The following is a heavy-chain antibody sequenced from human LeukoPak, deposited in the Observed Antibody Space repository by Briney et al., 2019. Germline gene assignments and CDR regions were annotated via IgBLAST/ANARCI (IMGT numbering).Heavy chain of an antibody. CDR3: ARRGNWGLFDY. V-gene: IGHV4-38-2*02. J-gene: IGHJ4*02. Sequence: SETLSLTCTVSGYSVSGDYYWGWIRQPPGKGLEWNGNIHHSGSTDYNPSLKSRVTISVDTSKNQFSLKLTSVAATDTAVYYCARRGNWGLFDYWGQGTLVTVSS. CDR1: GYSVSGDYY. D-gene: IGHD7-27*01. CDR2: IHHSGST.